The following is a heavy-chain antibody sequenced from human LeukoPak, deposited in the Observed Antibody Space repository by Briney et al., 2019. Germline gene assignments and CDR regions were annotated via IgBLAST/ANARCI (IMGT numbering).Heavy chain of an antibody. D-gene: IGHD6-25*01. J-gene: IGHJ4*02. CDR3: ARGGGNFDY. V-gene: IGHV3-33*01. Sequence: PGRSLRLSCAASGFTFSSYGMHWVRQAPGKGLEWVAVIWYDGSNKYYADSVKGRFTISRDNAKNSLFLQMNSLRAEDTALYYCARGGGNFDYWGQGTLVTVSS. CDR1: GFTFSSYG. CDR2: IWYDGSNK.